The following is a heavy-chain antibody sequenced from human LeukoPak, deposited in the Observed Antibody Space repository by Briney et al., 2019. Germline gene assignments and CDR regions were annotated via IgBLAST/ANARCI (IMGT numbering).Heavy chain of an antibody. Sequence: GGSLRLSCAAFGFTFSSYEMNWVRQAPGKGLEWLSYISSSGGTTFYADSVKGRFTISRDNAKNSLYLQMSSLRAEDTAVYYCARVRYYFDSGPSNYFDYWGQGTLVTVSS. J-gene: IGHJ4*02. CDR3: ARVRYYFDSGPSNYFDY. CDR2: ISSSGGTT. D-gene: IGHD3-10*01. CDR1: GFTFSSYE. V-gene: IGHV3-48*03.